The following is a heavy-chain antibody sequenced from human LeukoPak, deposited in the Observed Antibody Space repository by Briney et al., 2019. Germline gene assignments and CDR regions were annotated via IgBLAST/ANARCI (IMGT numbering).Heavy chain of an antibody. V-gene: IGHV4-39*02. CDR2: IYFSGNT. CDR3: ARDIAQNWFDP. CDR1: GNSISTSKSY. D-gene: IGHD6-13*01. J-gene: IGHJ5*02. Sequence: SETLSLTCTVSGNSISTSKSYWGWIRQPPLKGLEWIGSIYFSGNTYYNASLKSRVTISVDTSKNQFSLTLTSVTAADTAVYYCARDIAQNWFDPWGQGTLVTVSS.